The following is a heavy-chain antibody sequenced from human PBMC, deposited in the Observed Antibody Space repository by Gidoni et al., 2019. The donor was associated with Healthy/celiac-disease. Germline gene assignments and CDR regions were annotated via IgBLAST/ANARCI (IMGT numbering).Heavy chain of an antibody. J-gene: IGHJ2*01. Sequence: EVQLVQSGAEVKKPGESLKISCKGSGYSFTSYWTGWVRQMPGKGLEWMGIIYPGDSDTRYSPSFQGQVTISADKSISTAYLQWSSLKASDTAMYYCARPYCSSTSCYLYWYFDLWGRGTLVTVSS. D-gene: IGHD2-2*01. CDR1: GYSFTSYW. V-gene: IGHV5-51*01. CDR3: ARPYCSSTSCYLYWYFDL. CDR2: IYPGDSDT.